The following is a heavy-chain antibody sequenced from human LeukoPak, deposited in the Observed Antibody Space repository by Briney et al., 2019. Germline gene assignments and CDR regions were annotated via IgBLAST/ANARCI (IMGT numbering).Heavy chain of an antibody. J-gene: IGHJ4*02. D-gene: IGHD3-10*01. CDR3: ARAGTSNGFDY. Sequence: GGSLRLSCAASGFIFRGYDMHWVRQATGKGLEWVSAIGTSGDTYYSGSVKGRFTISRENAKSSFYLQMNSLRAGDTAVYYCARAGTSNGFDYWGQGILVSVSS. V-gene: IGHV3-13*01. CDR2: IGTSGDT. CDR1: GFIFRGYD.